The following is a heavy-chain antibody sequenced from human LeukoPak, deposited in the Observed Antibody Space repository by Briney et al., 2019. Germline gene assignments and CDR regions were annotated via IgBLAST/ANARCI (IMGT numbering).Heavy chain of an antibody. V-gene: IGHV3-48*03. Sequence: PGGSLRLSCAASGFTFSTYEMNWVRQAPGKGLEWVSYISSSGDTIYYAASVKGRFTNSRDDAKNSLYLQMNSLRAEDTALYYCAGRAKISHDYWGQGTLVTVSS. D-gene: IGHD5-24*01. CDR1: GFTFSTYE. J-gene: IGHJ4*02. CDR2: ISSSGDTI. CDR3: AGRAKISHDY.